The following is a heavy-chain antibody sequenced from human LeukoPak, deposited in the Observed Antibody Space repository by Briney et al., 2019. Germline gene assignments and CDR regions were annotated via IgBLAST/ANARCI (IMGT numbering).Heavy chain of an antibody. J-gene: IGHJ3*02. V-gene: IGHV1-69*04. D-gene: IGHD6-13*01. CDR1: GGTFSSYA. CDR3: ARGTAGDAFDI. Sequence: SVKVSCRASGGTFSSYAISWVRQAPGQGPEWMGRIIPIFGIANYAQKFQGRVTITADKSTSTAYMELSSLRSEDTAVYYCARGTAGDAFDIWGQGTMVTVSS. CDR2: IIPIFGIA.